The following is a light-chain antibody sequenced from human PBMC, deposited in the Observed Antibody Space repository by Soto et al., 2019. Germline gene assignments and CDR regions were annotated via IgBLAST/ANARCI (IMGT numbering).Light chain of an antibody. J-gene: IGKJ2*01. CDR2: DAS. V-gene: IGKV3-11*01. CDR1: QSVSTY. Sequence: EIVLTQSPATLSLSPGERATLSCRASQSVSTYLAWDQQKPGQAPRLLIYDASNRATGTPARFSESGSGTDFTLTISSLESEDFAVYYCQQRSNWPRTFGQWTKLEIK. CDR3: QQRSNWPRT.